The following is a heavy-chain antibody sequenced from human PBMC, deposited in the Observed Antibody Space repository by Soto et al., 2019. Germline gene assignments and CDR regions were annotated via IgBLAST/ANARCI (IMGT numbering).Heavy chain of an antibody. J-gene: IGHJ5*02. Sequence: SETLSLTCTVSGGSISSYYWSWIRQPPGKGLEWIGYIYYSGSTNYNPSLKSRVTISVDTSKNQFSLKLSSVTAADTAVYYCARAGIAARLNWFDPWGQGTLVTV. CDR1: GGSISSYY. D-gene: IGHD6-6*01. V-gene: IGHV4-59*01. CDR3: ARAGIAARLNWFDP. CDR2: IYYSGST.